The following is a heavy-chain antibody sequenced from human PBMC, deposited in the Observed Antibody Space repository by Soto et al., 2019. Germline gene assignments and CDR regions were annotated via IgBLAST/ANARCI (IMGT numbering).Heavy chain of an antibody. Sequence: KASETLSLTCTVSGGSISSSSYYWGWIRQPPGKGLEWIGSIYYSGSTYYNPSPKSRVTISVDTSKNQFSLKLSSVTAADTAVYYCARPWFGELLSGDYYYYGMDVWGQGTTVTVSS. CDR1: GGSISSSSYY. D-gene: IGHD3-10*01. V-gene: IGHV4-39*01. J-gene: IGHJ6*02. CDR3: ARPWFGELLSGDYYYYGMDV. CDR2: IYYSGST.